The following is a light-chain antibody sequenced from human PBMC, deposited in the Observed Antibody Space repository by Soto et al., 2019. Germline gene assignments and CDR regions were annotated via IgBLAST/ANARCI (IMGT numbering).Light chain of an antibody. CDR2: AAS. Sequence: DIQMTQSPSSLSASVGDEVTITCRASQTIMTYLNWYQLKPGKPPRLLIYAASSLQSGVPSRFSGSGSGTHFTLIISSLQPEDSATYYCQQTFSTPWTFGQGTKVDIK. J-gene: IGKJ1*01. CDR3: QQTFSTPWT. V-gene: IGKV1-39*01. CDR1: QTIMTY.